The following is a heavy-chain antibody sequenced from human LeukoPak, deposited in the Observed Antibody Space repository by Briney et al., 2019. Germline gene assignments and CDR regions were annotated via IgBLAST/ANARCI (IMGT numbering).Heavy chain of an antibody. J-gene: IGHJ4*02. CDR1: GFTFSSYA. V-gene: IGHV3-23*01. D-gene: IGHD2-15*01. CDR3: AKPRDSGGSWGYDN. CDR2: ISGSGGST. Sequence: GGSLSLSRAASGFTFSSYAMSWVRQAPGKGLEWISGISGSGGSTDYADSVKGRFTISRDNSKTTLYLQMNSLRAEDSAVYYCAKPRDSGGSWGYDNWGQGTLVTVSS.